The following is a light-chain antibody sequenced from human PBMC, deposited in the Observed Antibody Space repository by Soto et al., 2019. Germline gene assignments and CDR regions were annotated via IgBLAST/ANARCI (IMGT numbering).Light chain of an antibody. CDR2: GAS. V-gene: IGKV1-39*01. Sequence: DIQMTQSPSSLSASVGDRVTITCRASDGVRTFLNWYQHRPGKAPKLLIYGASRLQSGVPSRFSGGGSGTYFTLTISSLQPEDFATYYCQQSYSTPRTFGQGTKV. J-gene: IGKJ1*01. CDR3: QQSYSTPRT. CDR1: DGVRTF.